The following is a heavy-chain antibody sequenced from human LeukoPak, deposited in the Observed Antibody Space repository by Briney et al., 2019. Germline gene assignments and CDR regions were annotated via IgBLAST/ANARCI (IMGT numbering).Heavy chain of an antibody. V-gene: IGHV3-11*01. CDR1: GFIFNNAW. CDR3: AREGYNWKIDY. Sequence: GGSLRLSCADSGFIFNNAWMNWVRQAPGKGLEWVSYISSSGSTIYYADSVKGRFTISRDNAKNSLYLQMNSLRAEDTAVYYCAREGYNWKIDYWGQGTLVTVSS. J-gene: IGHJ4*02. D-gene: IGHD1-1*01. CDR2: ISSSGSTI.